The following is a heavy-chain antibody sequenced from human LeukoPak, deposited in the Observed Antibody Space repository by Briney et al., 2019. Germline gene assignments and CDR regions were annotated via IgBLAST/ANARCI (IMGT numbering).Heavy chain of an antibody. CDR2: IYYSGYT. D-gene: IGHD4-17*01. CDR3: ASLTTVTQGYFDS. CDR1: GGSISRYY. J-gene: IGHJ4*02. Sequence: PSETLSLTCTVCGGSISRYYWSGLRDPPGKGLEGIGYIYYSGYTKYNPSLKSRLTISVATSKNQFSLKLRSLPATDTALYYCASLTTVTQGYFDSWGQGTLVTVSS. V-gene: IGHV4-59*08.